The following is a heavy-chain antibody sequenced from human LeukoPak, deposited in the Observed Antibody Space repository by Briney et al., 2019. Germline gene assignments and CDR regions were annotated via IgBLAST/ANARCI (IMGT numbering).Heavy chain of an antibody. CDR2: IYPDDSDT. D-gene: IGHD3-10*01. CDR1: GYSFGNRR. J-gene: IGHJ6*02. Sequence: GESLKISCKGSGYSFGNRRIGWVRQMPGKGLEWIGAIYPDDSDTIYSPSLEGQVTISADKSISTAYLQWSSLKASDTAMYYCARGAYGWGSSYNYYGMDVWGQGTTVTVSS. V-gene: IGHV5-51*01. CDR3: ARGAYGWGSSYNYYGMDV.